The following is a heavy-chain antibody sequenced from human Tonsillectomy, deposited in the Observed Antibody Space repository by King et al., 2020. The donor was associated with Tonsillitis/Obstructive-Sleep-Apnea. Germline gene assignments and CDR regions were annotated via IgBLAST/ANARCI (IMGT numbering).Heavy chain of an antibody. V-gene: IGHV2-5*02. CDR3: AHSRSNYVGFDP. CDR1: VFSLSTSGVG. D-gene: IGHD4-11*01. CDR2: TSWDDDK. J-gene: IGHJ5*02. Sequence: TLKESGPTLVKPTQTLPLTCTFSVFSLSTSGVGVGWIRQPPEKALEWLALTSWDDDKRYSPSLKIRLTITKDTSKNQVVLTMTNMDPVDTGTYYCAHSRSNYVGFDPWGQGTLVTVSS.